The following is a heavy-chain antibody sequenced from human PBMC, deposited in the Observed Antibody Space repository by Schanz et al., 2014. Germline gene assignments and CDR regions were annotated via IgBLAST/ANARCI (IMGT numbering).Heavy chain of an antibody. CDR2: ISGSGGRT. CDR1: GFTFSSYA. CDR3: ASGWQQWLVRSQSFDY. Sequence: EVQLVESGGGLVQPGGSLRLSCAASGFTFSSYAMSWVRQAPGKGLEWVSAISGSGGRTDYADSVKGRFTVSRDNSKNTLHLQMNSVRAEATSVYYCASGWQQWLVRSQSFDYWGQGTLVTVSS. D-gene: IGHD6-19*01. V-gene: IGHV3-23*04. J-gene: IGHJ4*02.